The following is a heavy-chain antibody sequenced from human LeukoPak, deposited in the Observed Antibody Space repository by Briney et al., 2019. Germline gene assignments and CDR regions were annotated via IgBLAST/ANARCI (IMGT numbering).Heavy chain of an antibody. V-gene: IGHV4-39*01. Sequence: SETLSLTCTVSGDASSRSRYYWGWIRQSPGKGLEWIGSIYYSGSTYYNPSLKSRVTISVDTSKNQFSLKLSSVTAADTAVYYCASRNTPRAYCGGDCYSDYSGQGTLVTVSS. CDR1: GDASSRSRYY. D-gene: IGHD2-21*01. CDR3: ASRNTPRAYCGGDCYSDY. J-gene: IGHJ4*02. CDR2: IYYSGST.